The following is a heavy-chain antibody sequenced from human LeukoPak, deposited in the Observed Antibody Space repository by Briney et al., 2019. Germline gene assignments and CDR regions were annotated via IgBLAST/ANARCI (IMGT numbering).Heavy chain of an antibody. V-gene: IGHV4-34*01. CDR1: GGSFSGYY. J-gene: IGHJ4*02. CDR2: INHSGST. Sequence: SETLSLTCAVYGGSFSGYYWRWIRQPPGKGLEWIGEINHSGSTNYNPSLKSRVTISVDTSKNQFSLKLSSVTAADTAVYYCATPAGGYSGYDPFDYWGQGTLVTVSS. D-gene: IGHD5-12*01. CDR3: ATPAGGYSGYDPFDY.